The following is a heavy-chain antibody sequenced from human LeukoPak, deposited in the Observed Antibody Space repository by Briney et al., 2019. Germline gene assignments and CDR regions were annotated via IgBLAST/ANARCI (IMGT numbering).Heavy chain of an antibody. CDR2: INHSGST. Sequence: SETLSLTCAVYGGSFSGYYWSWIRQPPGKRLGWIGEINHSGSTNYNPSLKSRVTISVDTSKNQFSLKLSSVTAADTAVYYCARFGVYLNWFDPWGQGTLVTVSS. CDR1: GGSFSGYY. J-gene: IGHJ5*02. D-gene: IGHD3-3*01. CDR3: ARFGVYLNWFDP. V-gene: IGHV4-34*01.